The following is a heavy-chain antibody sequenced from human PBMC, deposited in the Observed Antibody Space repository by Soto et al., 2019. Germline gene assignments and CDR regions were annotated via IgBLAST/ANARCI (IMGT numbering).Heavy chain of an antibody. D-gene: IGHD6-19*01. CDR3: AHRLAVAGTPSLDY. J-gene: IGHJ4*02. CDR2: IFWDDDK. V-gene: IGHV2-5*02. Sequence: QITLKESGPTLVKPTQTLTLTCTFSWFSFSTSGVGVGWIRQPPGKALEWLALIFWDDDKRYRPSLKSRLTVTKDTSKNQVVLTMTNMDPVDTATYYCAHRLAVAGTPSLDYWGQGTLVTISS. CDR1: WFSFSTSGVG.